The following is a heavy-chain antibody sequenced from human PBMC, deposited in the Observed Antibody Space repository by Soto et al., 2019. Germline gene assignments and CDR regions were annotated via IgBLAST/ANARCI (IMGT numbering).Heavy chain of an antibody. CDR2: INYSGST. CDR1: VVSFSNYY. D-gene: IGHD4-17*01. CDR3: ARDGAFYGES. J-gene: IGHJ4*02. Sequence: SETLSLTCAVYVVSFSNYYSKWIRQHPGKGLEWIGYINYSGSTNYNPSLKSRVTISVDTSKNQFSLKLSSVTAADTAVYYCARDGAFYGESWGQGTLVTVSS. V-gene: IGHV4-34*09.